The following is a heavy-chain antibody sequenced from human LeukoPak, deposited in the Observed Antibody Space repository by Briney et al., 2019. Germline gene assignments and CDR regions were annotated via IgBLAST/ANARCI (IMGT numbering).Heavy chain of an antibody. CDR3: ARDRAWNYFDY. Sequence: PGGSLRLSCAPSGFTFGRHGMHGVRRAPAKGLEWVAIISNDGSRKYYAHSVEGRFTISRDNSKNTLYLQMDSLRAEDTAVYYCARDRAWNYFDYWGQGTLVTVSS. J-gene: IGHJ4*02. CDR2: ISNDGSRK. D-gene: IGHD3-3*01. V-gene: IGHV3-30*03. CDR1: GFTFGRHG.